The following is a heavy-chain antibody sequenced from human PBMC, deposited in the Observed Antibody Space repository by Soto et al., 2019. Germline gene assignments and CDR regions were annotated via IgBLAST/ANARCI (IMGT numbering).Heavy chain of an antibody. D-gene: IGHD1-26*01. CDR2: ISYDATNK. CDR3: SIDGPIVRITDFDY. Sequence: GGSLRLSCAAFGFIFSSYGMHWVRQAPGKGLEWVAGISYDATNKYSADSVKGRFTSSRDNSKNTLYLQMNSLRADDTAVYHCSIDGPIVRITDFDYWGQGTLVTGSS. CDR1: GFIFSSYG. V-gene: IGHV3-30*03. J-gene: IGHJ4*02.